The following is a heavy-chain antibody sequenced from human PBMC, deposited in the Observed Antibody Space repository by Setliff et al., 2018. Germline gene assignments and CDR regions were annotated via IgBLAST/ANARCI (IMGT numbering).Heavy chain of an antibody. D-gene: IGHD3-10*01. CDR1: GFNFSNYW. Sequence: GGSLRLSCVVSGFNFSNYWMSWVRQVPGKGLEWVSGISGGGINTDYADSVKGRLTISRDNSENTLYLQMSSLRVDDTAVYYCAKPYPGNYHPNAFDVWGQGTRVTVSS. CDR3: AKPYPGNYHPNAFDV. CDR2: ISGGGINT. J-gene: IGHJ3*01. V-gene: IGHV3-23*01.